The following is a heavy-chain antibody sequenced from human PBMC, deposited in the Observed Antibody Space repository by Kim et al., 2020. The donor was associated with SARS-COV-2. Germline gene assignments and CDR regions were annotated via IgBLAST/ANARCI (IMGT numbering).Heavy chain of an antibody. CDR1: GFTFSSYG. CDR3: AKDDYDSSGYHYYYYGM. D-gene: IGHD3-22*01. J-gene: IGHJ6*01. CDR2: ISYDGSNK. V-gene: IGHV3-30*18. Sequence: GGSLRLSCAASGFTFSSYGMHWVRQAPGKGLEWVAVISYDGSNKYYADSVKGRFTISRDNSKNTLYLQMNSLRAEDTAVYYCAKDDYDSSGYHYYYYGM.